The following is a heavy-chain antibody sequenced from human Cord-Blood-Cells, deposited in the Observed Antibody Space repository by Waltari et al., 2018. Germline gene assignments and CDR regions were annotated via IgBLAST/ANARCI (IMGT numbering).Heavy chain of an antibody. J-gene: IGHJ4*02. V-gene: IGHV1-69*01. CDR3: ARVDLYYDSSGYYSYYFDY. CDR2: IITIFGTA. Sequence: QVQLVQSGAEVKKPGSSVKVSCKASGGTFSSYAISWVRPAPGQGLEWMGGIITIFGTANYAQKFQGRVTITADESTSTAYMELSSLRSEDTAVYYCARVDLYYDSSGYYSYYFDYWGQGTLVTVSS. CDR1: GGTFSSYA. D-gene: IGHD3-22*01.